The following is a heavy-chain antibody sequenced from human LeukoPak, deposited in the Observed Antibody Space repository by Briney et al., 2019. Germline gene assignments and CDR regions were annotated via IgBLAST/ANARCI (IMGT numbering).Heavy chain of an antibody. Sequence: KSGGSLRLSCAASGFTFSSYSMNWVRQAPGKGLEWVSSISSSSSYIYYADSVKGRFTISRDNAKNSLYLQMNSLRAEDTAVYYCARDYSSGWYGLGAFDIWGQGTMDTVSS. J-gene: IGHJ3*02. CDR1: GFTFSSYS. D-gene: IGHD6-19*01. V-gene: IGHV3-21*01. CDR3: ARDYSSGWYGLGAFDI. CDR2: ISSSSSYI.